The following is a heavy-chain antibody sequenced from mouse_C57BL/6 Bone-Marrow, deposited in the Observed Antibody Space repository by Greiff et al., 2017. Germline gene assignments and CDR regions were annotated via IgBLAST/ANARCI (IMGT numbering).Heavy chain of an antibody. CDR2: SRNKANDYTT. D-gene: IGHD2-13*01. V-gene: IGHV7-1*01. Sequence: EVKVVESGGGLVQSGRSLRLSCATSGFTFSDFYMEWVRQAPGKVLEWIAASRNKANDYTTEYSASVKGRFIVSRDTSQSILYLQMNALSAEDTALYYCARESPPLTGMDYWGQGTSVTVSS. J-gene: IGHJ4*01. CDR3: ARESPPLTGMDY. CDR1: GFTFSDFY.